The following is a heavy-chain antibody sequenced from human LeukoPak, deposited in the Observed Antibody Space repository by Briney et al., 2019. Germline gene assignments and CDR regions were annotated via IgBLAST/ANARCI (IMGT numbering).Heavy chain of an antibody. J-gene: IGHJ4*02. CDR3: ARHVGYGQGGFDY. D-gene: IGHD5-12*01. Sequence: SETLSLTCNVSGDSISTYHWNWIRKPPGRGLEWIGSIYYSGSTYYNPSLKSRVTISVDTSKNQFSLKLSSVTAADTAVYYCARHVGYGQGGFDYWGQGTLVTVSS. CDR2: IYYSGST. CDR1: GDSISTYH. V-gene: IGHV4-59*05.